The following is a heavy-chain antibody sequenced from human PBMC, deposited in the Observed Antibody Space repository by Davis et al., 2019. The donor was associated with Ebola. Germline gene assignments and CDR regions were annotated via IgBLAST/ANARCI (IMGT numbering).Heavy chain of an antibody. J-gene: IGHJ6*04. CDR1: GFTFSSYG. V-gene: IGHV3-30*03. CDR2: ISYDGSNK. CDR3: ARDKFIRTAMVTLYYYGMDV. D-gene: IGHD5-18*01. Sequence: PGGSLRLSCAASGFTFSSYGMHWVRQAPGKGLEWVAVISYDGSNKYYADSVKGRFTISRDNSKNTLYLQMNSLRAGDTAVYYCARDKFIRTAMVTLYYYGMDVWGKGTTVTVSS.